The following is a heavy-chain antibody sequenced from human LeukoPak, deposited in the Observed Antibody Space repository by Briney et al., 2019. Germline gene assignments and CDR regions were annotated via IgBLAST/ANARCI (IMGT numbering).Heavy chain of an antibody. CDR2: IYHSGST. CDR1: GGSISSSNW. D-gene: IGHD4-17*01. V-gene: IGHV4-4*02. J-gene: IGHJ6*03. CDR3: ARSLRYYYYYMDV. Sequence: SGTLSLTCAVSGGSISSSNWWSWVRQPPGKGLEWIGEIYHSGSTNYNPSLKSRVTISVDKSKNQLSLKLSSVTAADTAVYYCARSLRYYYYYMDVWGKGTTVTVSS.